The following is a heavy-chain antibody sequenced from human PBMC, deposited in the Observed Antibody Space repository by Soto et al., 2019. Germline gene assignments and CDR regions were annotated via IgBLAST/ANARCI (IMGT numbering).Heavy chain of an antibody. J-gene: IGHJ3*02. Sequence: EVQLVESGGGLVKPGGSLRLSCAASGFTFSSYSMNWVRQAPGKGLEWVSSISSSSSYIYYADSVKGRFTISRDNAKNSLYLQMNGLGADDTAVYYCASAYYDFWSGYYDAFDIWGQGTMVTVSS. CDR1: GFTFSSYS. V-gene: IGHV3-21*01. D-gene: IGHD3-3*01. CDR2: ISSSSSYI. CDR3: ASAYYDFWSGYYDAFDI.